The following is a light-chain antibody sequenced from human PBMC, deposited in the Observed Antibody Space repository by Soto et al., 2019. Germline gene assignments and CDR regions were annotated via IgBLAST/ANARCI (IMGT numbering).Light chain of an antibody. CDR2: GNS. CDR1: SSNIGAGYD. Sequence: QAVVTQPPSVSGAPGQRVTISCTGSSSNIGAGYDVHWYQQLPGTAPKLLIYGNSNRPSGVPDRFSGSKSGTSASLAITGLQAEDVADYYCQSYDSSLSGSVFGGGTKFTVL. J-gene: IGLJ2*01. CDR3: QSYDSSLSGSV. V-gene: IGLV1-40*01.